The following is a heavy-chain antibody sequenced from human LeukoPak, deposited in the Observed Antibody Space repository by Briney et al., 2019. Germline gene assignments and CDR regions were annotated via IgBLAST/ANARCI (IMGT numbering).Heavy chain of an antibody. CDR1: GFTFSSYA. CDR2: ISYDGSNK. D-gene: IGHD3-10*01. Sequence: GGSLRLSCAAPGFTFSSYAMHWARQAPGKGLEWVAVISYDGSNKYYADSVKGRFTISRDNSKNTLYLQMNSLRAEDTAVYYCARSSMVRGVKGNFFDYWGQGTLVTVSS. J-gene: IGHJ4*02. V-gene: IGHV3-30-3*01. CDR3: ARSSMVRGVKGNFFDY.